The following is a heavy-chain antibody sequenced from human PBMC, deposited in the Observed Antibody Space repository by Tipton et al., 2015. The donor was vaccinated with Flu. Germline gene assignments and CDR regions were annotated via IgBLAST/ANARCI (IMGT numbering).Heavy chain of an antibody. CDR2: ILHSGST. CDR3: ARGPQIAAPPQWFDP. D-gene: IGHD6-6*01. Sequence: TLSLTCGVSGGSISSSNWWTWVRQPPGKGLEWIGEILHSGSTNYNPSLKSRVTISVDKSKNQFSLNLSSVTAADTAVYYCARGPQIAAPPQWFDPWGQGTLVTVSS. V-gene: IGHV4-4*02. CDR1: GGSISSSNW. J-gene: IGHJ5*02.